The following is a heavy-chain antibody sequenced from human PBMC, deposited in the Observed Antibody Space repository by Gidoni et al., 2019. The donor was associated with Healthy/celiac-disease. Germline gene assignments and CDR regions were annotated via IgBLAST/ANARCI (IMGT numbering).Heavy chain of an antibody. CDR2: ISSSSSYI. Sequence: EVQLVEYGGGLVKPGGSLRLSCAASGFTFSSYSMNWVRQDPGKGLEWVSSISSSSSYIYYAYSVKGRFTISRDNAKNSLYLQMNSLRAEDTAVYYCARDSYDSSSNWFDPWGQGTLVTVSS. J-gene: IGHJ5*02. CDR3: ARDSYDSSSNWFDP. V-gene: IGHV3-21*01. CDR1: GFTFSSYS. D-gene: IGHD3-22*01.